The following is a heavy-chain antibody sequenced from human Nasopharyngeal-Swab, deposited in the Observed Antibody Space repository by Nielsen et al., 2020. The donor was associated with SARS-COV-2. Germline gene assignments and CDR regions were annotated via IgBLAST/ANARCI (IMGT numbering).Heavy chain of an antibody. D-gene: IGHD3-16*01. J-gene: IGHJ4*02. CDR3: ARRRPILHLGEFSSSFDS. V-gene: IGHV3-30*03. CDR2: ISYEGSLK. Sequence: GGSLRLSCAASGFTFNNYGMHWVRQAPGKGLEWLALISYEGSLKYYADSVKGRFTISRDSSKNTVYLQMNSLRPEDAAVYYCARRRPILHLGEFSSSFDSWGQGTLVTVSS. CDR1: GFTFNNYG.